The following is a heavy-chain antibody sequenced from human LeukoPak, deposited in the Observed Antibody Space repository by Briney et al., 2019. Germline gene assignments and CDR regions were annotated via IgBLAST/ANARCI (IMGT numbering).Heavy chain of an antibody. Sequence: SETLSLTCTVSGASFNSGSSYWSWIRQPPGKRLEWIGYIYYSGSTNYNPSLKSRVTISVDTSKNQLSLKLSSVTAADTAVYYCASVRAVAGLDYWGQGTLVTVSS. D-gene: IGHD6-19*01. CDR2: IYYSGST. J-gene: IGHJ4*02. V-gene: IGHV4-61*01. CDR1: GASFNSGSSY. CDR3: ASVRAVAGLDY.